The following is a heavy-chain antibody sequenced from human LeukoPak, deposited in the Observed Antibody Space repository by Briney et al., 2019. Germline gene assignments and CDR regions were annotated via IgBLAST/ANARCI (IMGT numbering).Heavy chain of an antibody. CDR3: ARDVLSSRYDSSGMGSFDY. CDR2: IYHSGST. V-gene: IGHV4-38-2*02. D-gene: IGHD3-22*01. J-gene: IGHJ4*02. CDR1: GYSISSGYY. Sequence: PSETLSLTCTVSGYSISSGYYWGWIRQPPGKGLEWIGTIYHSGSTYYNPSLKSRVTISVDTSKNQFSLKLTSVTAADTAVYYCARDVLSSRYDSSGMGSFDYWGQGTLVTVSS.